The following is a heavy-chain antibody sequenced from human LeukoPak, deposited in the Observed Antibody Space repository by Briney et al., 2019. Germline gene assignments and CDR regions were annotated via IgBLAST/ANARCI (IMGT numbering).Heavy chain of an antibody. CDR2: ISSSGSTI. D-gene: IGHD1-26*01. CDR3: ARGRQNSGSYSDAFDI. Sequence: GGSLRLSCAASGFTFGSYEMNWVRQAPGKGLEWVSYISSSGSTIYYADSVKGRFTISRDNAKNSLSLQMNSLRAEDTAVYYCARGRQNSGSYSDAFDIWGQGTVVTVSS. V-gene: IGHV3-48*03. CDR1: GFTFGSYE. J-gene: IGHJ3*02.